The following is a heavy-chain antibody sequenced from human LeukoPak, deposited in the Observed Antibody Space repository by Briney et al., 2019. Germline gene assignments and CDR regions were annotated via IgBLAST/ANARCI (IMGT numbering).Heavy chain of an antibody. D-gene: IGHD1-26*01. J-gene: IGHJ4*02. CDR1: GDSVSSNRVA. V-gene: IGHV6-1*01. Sequence: SQTLSLTCAISGDSVSSNRVAWNWIRQSPSRGLEWLGRTYYRSKWYSDYAVSVKSRMTINPDTSKNQFSLQLTSVTPEDTAVYYCTRDHGKIDYWGQGTLVTVSS. CDR2: TYYRSKWYS. CDR3: TRDHGKIDY.